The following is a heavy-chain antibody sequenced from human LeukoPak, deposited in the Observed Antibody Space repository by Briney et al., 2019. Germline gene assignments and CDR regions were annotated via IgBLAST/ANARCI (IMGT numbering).Heavy chain of an antibody. CDR2: ILPILAIT. D-gene: IGHD3-22*01. Sequence: SVKVSCKASGGTFSSYGVSWVRLAPGQGLEWMGGILPILAITNYAQKFPGRVTITADKSTGTAYMELSSLRSEYTGVYYCARTKYYDSSGYQGAGTYYYGMDVWGQGTTVTVSS. CDR3: ARTKYYDSSGYQGAGTYYYGMDV. J-gene: IGHJ6*02. V-gene: IGHV1-69*10. CDR1: GGTFSSYG.